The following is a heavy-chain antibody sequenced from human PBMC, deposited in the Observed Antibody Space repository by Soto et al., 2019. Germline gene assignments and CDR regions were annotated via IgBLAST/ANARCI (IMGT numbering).Heavy chain of an antibody. CDR3: ARDLQPKAPRSFPGWFDP. Sequence: PGGSLRLSCAASGFTFSNYGMHWVRQAPGKGLDWVAVISYGGSNKYYADSVKGRFTISRDNSKNTLYLQMNSLRSEDTAVYYCARDLQPKAPRSFPGWFDPCDQRPLVTVSS. V-gene: IGHV3-30*03. CDR2: ISYGGSNK. J-gene: IGHJ5*02. D-gene: IGHD6-6*01. CDR1: GFTFSNYG.